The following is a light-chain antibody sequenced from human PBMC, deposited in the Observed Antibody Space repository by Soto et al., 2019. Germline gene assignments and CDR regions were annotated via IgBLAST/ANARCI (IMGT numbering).Light chain of an antibody. CDR2: NSS. CDR1: QTINSY. V-gene: IGKV1-39*01. Sequence: IQMTQSPSSLSASVGDRVTITCRASQTINSYLHWYQQKPGKAPKLLIYNSSNLQSGVPSRFSGSGSGTDFTRTISTLQPEDFATYYCQHGGAFGPGTKVDIK. J-gene: IGKJ3*01. CDR3: QHGGA.